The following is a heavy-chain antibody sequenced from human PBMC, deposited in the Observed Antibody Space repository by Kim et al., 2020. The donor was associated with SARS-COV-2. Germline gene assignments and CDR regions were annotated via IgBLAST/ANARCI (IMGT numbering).Heavy chain of an antibody. D-gene: IGHD2-2*01. J-gene: IGHJ5*02. CDR1: GYTFTGYY. CDR3: ARDKVVPAAIKRHWFDP. CDR2: INPNSGGT. Sequence: ASVKVSCKASGYTFTGYYMHWVRQAPGQGLEWMGWINPNSGGTNYAQKFQGRVTMTRDTSISTAYMELSRLRSDDTAVYYCARDKVVPAAIKRHWFDPWGQGTLVTVSS. V-gene: IGHV1-2*02.